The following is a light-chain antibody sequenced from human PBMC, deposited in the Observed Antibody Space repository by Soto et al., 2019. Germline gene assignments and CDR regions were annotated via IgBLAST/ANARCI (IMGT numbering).Light chain of an antibody. CDR2: DVS. CDR1: SSDVGGYNY. J-gene: IGLJ1*01. CDR3: SSYISSSTYL. Sequence: QSVLTQPASVSGSPGQSIAISCTGTSSDVGGYNYVSWYQQHPGKAPKLMVYDVSNRPSGVSNRFSGSKSGNTASLTISGLQAEYESYYYCSSYISSSTYLLGTGT. V-gene: IGLV2-14*01.